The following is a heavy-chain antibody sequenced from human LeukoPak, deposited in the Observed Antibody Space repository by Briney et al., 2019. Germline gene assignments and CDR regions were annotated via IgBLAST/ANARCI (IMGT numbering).Heavy chain of an antibody. V-gene: IGHV1-24*01. CDR2: FDPEDGET. D-gene: IGHD2-2*01. CDR3: ATDRLGYCSSTSCYFDY. CDR1: GYTLTELS. J-gene: IGHJ4*02. Sequence: GASVKVSCKASGYTLTELSMHWVRQAPGKGLEWMGGFDPEDGETIYAQKFQGRVTMTEDTSTDTAYMELSSLRSEDTAVYYCATDRLGYCSSTSCYFDYWGQGTLVTVSS.